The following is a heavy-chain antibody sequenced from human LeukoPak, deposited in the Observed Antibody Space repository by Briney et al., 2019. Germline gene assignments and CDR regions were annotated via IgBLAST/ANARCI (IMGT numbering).Heavy chain of an antibody. D-gene: IGHD2-15*01. CDR2: LYSTVST. CDR3: ARGSKKWGFAF. V-gene: IGHV4-4*07. Sequence: SETLSLTCTVSGDSISSYSWSWIRQPAGKGLEWIGRLYSTVSTNYNPSLKSRVTVSIDTSRNQFSLRLTSVTAADTAVYYCARGSKKWGFAFWARGTLFTVSS. CDR1: GDSISSYS. J-gene: IGHJ4*02.